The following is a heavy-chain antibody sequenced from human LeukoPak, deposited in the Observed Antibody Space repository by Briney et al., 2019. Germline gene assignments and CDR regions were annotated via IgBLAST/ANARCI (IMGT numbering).Heavy chain of an antibody. D-gene: IGHD6-19*01. CDR2: IIPICGTA. CDR1: GGTFSSYA. Sequence: AVKVSCKSSGGTFSSYAISWVRQAPGQGLEWMGGIIPICGTANYAQKFPGRVTITADESTSTAYMELRGLRSEDTAVYYCARGIPVAGAAAEYFQEWGQGTLVTVSS. J-gene: IGHJ1*01. V-gene: IGHV1-69*13. CDR3: ARGIPVAGAAAEYFQE.